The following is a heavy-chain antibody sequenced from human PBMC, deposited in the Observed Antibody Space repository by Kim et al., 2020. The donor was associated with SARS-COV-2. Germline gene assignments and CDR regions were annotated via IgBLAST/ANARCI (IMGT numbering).Heavy chain of an antibody. Sequence: NYYAVSVKSRTTINPDTSQNQFSLQLNSVTPEDTAVYYCARANIAARDFDYWGQGTLVTVSS. CDR3: ARANIAARDFDY. J-gene: IGHJ4*02. CDR2: N. V-gene: IGHV6-1*01. D-gene: IGHD6-6*01.